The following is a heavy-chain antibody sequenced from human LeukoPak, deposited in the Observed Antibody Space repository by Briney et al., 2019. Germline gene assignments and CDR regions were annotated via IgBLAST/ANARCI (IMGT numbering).Heavy chain of an antibody. Sequence: GGSLRLSCAASGFTFSSYYMSWVRQAPGKGLEWVANIKQDGSERNYVDSVKGRFTISRDNAKNSLYLQMNSLRADDTAVYYCARQTGRVAVLDWGQGTLVTVSS. J-gene: IGHJ4*02. CDR3: ARQTGRVAVLD. CDR2: IKQDGSER. V-gene: IGHV3-7*01. CDR1: GFTFSSYY. D-gene: IGHD6-19*01.